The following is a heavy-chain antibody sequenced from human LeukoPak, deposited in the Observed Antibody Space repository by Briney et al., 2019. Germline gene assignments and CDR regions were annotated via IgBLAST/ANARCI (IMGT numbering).Heavy chain of an antibody. V-gene: IGHV4-61*02. CDR1: GGSIRLGNYY. J-gene: IGHJ3*02. CDR3: AREFWHYRSGNLQAFEI. D-gene: IGHD3-10*01. CDR2: IYSTGST. Sequence: PSHTLSLTCTVSGGSIRLGNYYWSWIRQPVGKGLEWIGRIYSTGSTKYNPSLKSRVTISVDTSKNQFSLNLRSVTAADTAVYYCAREFWHYRSGNLQAFEIWGQGTMLTVSS.